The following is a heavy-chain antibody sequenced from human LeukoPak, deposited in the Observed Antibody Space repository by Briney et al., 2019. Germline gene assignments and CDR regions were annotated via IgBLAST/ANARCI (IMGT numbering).Heavy chain of an antibody. CDR3: AKTLDGFWPQFDF. CDR1: GFPFHDHD. D-gene: IGHD5-24*01. V-gene: IGHV3-30*18. CDR2: ISHGGGKE. Sequence: GSLRLSCAASGFPFHDHDMYWVRQTPGKGLEWVALISHGGGKEHYAESVKGRFTISRDNSRNTVYPQMSSLRSDDTAIYYCAKTLDGFWPQFDFWGQGTLLTVSS. J-gene: IGHJ4*02.